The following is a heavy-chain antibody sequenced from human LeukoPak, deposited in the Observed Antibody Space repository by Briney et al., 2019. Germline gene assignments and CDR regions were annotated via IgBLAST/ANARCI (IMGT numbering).Heavy chain of an antibody. D-gene: IGHD3-16*01. CDR3: ARGYDYVWGSYPH. V-gene: IGHV4-39*07. J-gene: IGHJ4*02. CDR2: IFYSGST. Sequence: SETLSLTCTVSSGSISTSNYYWGWVRQPPGKALEWIGNIFYSGSTYYSPSLKSRVTISLDTSRNQFSLKLNSVTAADTAVYYCARGYDYVWGSYPHWGQGTLVTVSS. CDR1: SGSISTSNYY.